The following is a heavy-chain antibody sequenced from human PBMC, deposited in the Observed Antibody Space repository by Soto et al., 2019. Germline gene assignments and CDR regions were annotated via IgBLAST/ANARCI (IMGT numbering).Heavy chain of an antibody. CDR3: ASANRGYSYGFDS. V-gene: IGHV1-69*16. CDR1: GGTLTTST. D-gene: IGHD5-18*01. Sequence: LVQSGAEVKQPGSSVKVSCKASGGTLTTSTLTWVRQAPAQGLEWMGGIIPILGKESYAQKLQGRVTITADDSTSTAYIELTSLKSEDTAVYYCASANRGYSYGFDSWGQGTLVTVSS. J-gene: IGHJ4*02. CDR2: IIPILGKE.